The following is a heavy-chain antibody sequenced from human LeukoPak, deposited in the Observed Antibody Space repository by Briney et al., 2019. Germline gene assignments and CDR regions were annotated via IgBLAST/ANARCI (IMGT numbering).Heavy chain of an antibody. Sequence: SQTLSLTCTVSGGSISSGGYYWRWNRQHPGRGLEWIEYIYYSGSTYYNPSLKSRVTISVDTSKNQFSLKLSSVTAADTAVYYCARDSGGLDYWGQGTLVTVSS. D-gene: IGHD3-10*01. V-gene: IGHV4-31*03. CDR2: IYYSGST. CDR3: ARDSGGLDY. CDR1: GGSISSGGYY. J-gene: IGHJ4*02.